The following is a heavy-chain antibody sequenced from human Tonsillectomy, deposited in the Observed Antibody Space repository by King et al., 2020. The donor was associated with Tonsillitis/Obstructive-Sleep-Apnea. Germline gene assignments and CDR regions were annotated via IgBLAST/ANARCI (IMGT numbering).Heavy chain of an antibody. V-gene: IGHV4-34*01. CDR3: ARGHISRAYYYDSSGYYGTEYFQH. CDR2: INHSGST. J-gene: IGHJ1*01. D-gene: IGHD3-22*01. CDR1: GGSFSGYY. Sequence: VQLQQWGAGLLKPSETLSLTCAVYGGSFSGYYWSWIRQPPGKGLEWIGEINHSGSTNYNPSLKSRVTISVDTSKNQFSLKLSSVTAADTAVYYCARGHISRAYYYDSSGYYGTEYFQHWGQGTLVTVSS.